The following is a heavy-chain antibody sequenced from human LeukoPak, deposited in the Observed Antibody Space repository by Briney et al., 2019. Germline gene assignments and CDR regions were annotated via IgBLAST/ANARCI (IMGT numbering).Heavy chain of an antibody. V-gene: IGHV4-34*01. CDR3: ARHSGGTYYVSLDP. CDR2: INHSGST. CDR1: GGSFSGYY. J-gene: IGHJ5*02. D-gene: IGHD1-26*01. Sequence: SETLSLTCAVYGGSFSGYYWSWIRQPPGKGLEWIGEINHSGSTNQNPSLKSRVTISVDTSKNQFSLKLSSVTAADTAVYYCARHSGGTYYVSLDPWGQGTLVTVSS.